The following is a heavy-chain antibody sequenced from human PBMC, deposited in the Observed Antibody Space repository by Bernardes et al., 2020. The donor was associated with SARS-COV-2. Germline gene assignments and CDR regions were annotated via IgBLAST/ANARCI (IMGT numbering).Heavy chain of an antibody. CDR1: GGSIRSGGYY. Sequence: SHTLSCTCTVSGGSIRSGGYYWSWIRQHQGKGLEWIGYIYYSGSTYYNPSLKSRVTISVDTSKNQFSLKLSSVTAADTAVYYCAREELDYDSSGYYTGWFDPWGQGTLVTVS. D-gene: IGHD3-22*01. CDR3: AREELDYDSSGYYTGWFDP. CDR2: IYYSGST. J-gene: IGHJ5*02. V-gene: IGHV4-31*03.